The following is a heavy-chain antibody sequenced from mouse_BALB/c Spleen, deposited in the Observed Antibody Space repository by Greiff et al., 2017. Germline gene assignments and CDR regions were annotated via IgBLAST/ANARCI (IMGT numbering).Heavy chain of an antibody. CDR3: ARRFVYDDEWYYFDY. D-gene: IGHD2-12*01. CDR1: GYSITSGYS. CDR2: IHYSGST. Sequence: EVQLQESGPDLVKPSQSLSLTCTVTGYSITSGYSWHWIRQFPGNKLEWMGYIHYSGSTNYNPSLKSRISITRDTSKNQFFLQLNAVTTEDTATYYCARRFVYDDEWYYFDYWGQGTTLTVSS. V-gene: IGHV3-1*02. J-gene: IGHJ2*01.